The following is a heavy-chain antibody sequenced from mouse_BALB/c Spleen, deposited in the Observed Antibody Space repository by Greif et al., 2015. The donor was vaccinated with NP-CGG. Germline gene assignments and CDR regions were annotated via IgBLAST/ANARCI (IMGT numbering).Heavy chain of an antibody. CDR2: IWAGGST. CDR1: GFSLTSYG. J-gene: IGHJ2*02. CDR3: ARGDSFSFDD. V-gene: IGHV2-9*02. Sequence: VHLVESGPGLLAPSQLLSITCTVSGFSLTSYGVHWVRQPPGKGLEWLGVIWAGGSTNYNSALLSRLSISKDNSKSQVFLKMNSLQTDDSAMYYCARGDSFSFDDWGQGTSRTVSS.